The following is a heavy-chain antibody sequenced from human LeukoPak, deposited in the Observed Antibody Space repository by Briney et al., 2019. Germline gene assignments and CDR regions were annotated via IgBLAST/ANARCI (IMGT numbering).Heavy chain of an antibody. Sequence: GRSLRLSCAASGFTFSSYGMHWVRQAPGKGLEWVAVISYDGSNKYYADSVKGRFTISRDNAKNSLYLQMNSLRAEDTAVYYCARDPGVAGTSELYWGQGTLVTVSS. CDR1: GFTFSSYG. CDR3: ARDPGVAGTSELY. J-gene: IGHJ4*02. CDR2: ISYDGSNK. D-gene: IGHD6-19*01. V-gene: IGHV3-30*03.